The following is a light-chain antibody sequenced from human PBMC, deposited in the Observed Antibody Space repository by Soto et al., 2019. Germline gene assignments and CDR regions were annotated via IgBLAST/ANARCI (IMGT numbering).Light chain of an antibody. J-gene: IGKJ4*01. V-gene: IGKV1-33*01. CDR3: QQYDHLSLT. Sequence: DIQMTQSPSSLSASVGDRVTITCQASQDITNSLNWCQQKPGKAPNLLIFDASNLDAGVPSRFSGSGSGTYFTFTIHSLQPEDVATYYCQQYDHLSLTFGGGTKVDIK. CDR1: QDITNS. CDR2: DAS.